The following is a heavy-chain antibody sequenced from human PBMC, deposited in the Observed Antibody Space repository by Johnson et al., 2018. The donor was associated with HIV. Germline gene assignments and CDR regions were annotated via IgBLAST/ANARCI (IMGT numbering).Heavy chain of an antibody. J-gene: IGHJ3*02. V-gene: IGHV3-30*02. CDR3: ALEAVRSTDAFDI. CDR2: IRYDGSNK. D-gene: IGHD3-10*01. Sequence: QVQLVESGGGLVKPGGSLRLSCAASGFTFSDYYMSWIRQAPGKGLEWVAFIRYDGSNKYYADSVKGRFTISRDNAKNSLYLQTNSLRAEDTAVYYCALEAVRSTDAFDIWGQGTMVIVSS. CDR1: GFTFSDYY.